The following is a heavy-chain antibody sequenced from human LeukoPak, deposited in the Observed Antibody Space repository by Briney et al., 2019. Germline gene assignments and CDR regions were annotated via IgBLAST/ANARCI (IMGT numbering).Heavy chain of an antibody. J-gene: IGHJ5*02. CDR3: AREFGVVIPRNWFDP. CDR1: GASVSSSGYY. CDR2: INHSGST. V-gene: IGHV4-39*07. Sequence: KPSETLSLTCIVSGASVSSSGYYWSWIRQPPGKGLEWIGEINHSGSTNYNPSLKSRVTISVDTSKNQFSLKLSSVTAADTAVYYCAREFGVVIPRNWFDPWGQGTLVTVSS. D-gene: IGHD3-3*01.